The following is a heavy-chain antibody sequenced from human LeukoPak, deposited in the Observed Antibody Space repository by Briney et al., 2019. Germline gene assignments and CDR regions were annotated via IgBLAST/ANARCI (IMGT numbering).Heavy chain of an antibody. CDR3: ARLSGSYDY. J-gene: IGHJ4*02. V-gene: IGHV3-23*01. CDR2: ITGSGGGT. Sequence: GGSLRLSCAASGFTFSSYAMTWVRQAPGKGLEWVSTITGSGGGTYYADSVKGRFTISRDNSKNTLYLQMNSLRADDTALYYCARLSGSYDYWGQGTLVTVSS. D-gene: IGHD1-26*01. CDR1: GFTFSSYA.